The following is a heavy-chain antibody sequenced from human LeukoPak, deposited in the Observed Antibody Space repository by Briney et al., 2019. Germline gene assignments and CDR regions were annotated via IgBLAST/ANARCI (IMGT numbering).Heavy chain of an antibody. V-gene: IGHV3-48*03. Sequence: GGSLRLSCAASGFTFSSYEMNWVRQAPGKGLEWVSYISSSGSTIYYADSVKGRFTISRDNAKNSLYLQMNSLRAEDTAVYYWGRGAFDYEGGGYYWGQGTLVTVSS. J-gene: IGHJ4*02. CDR2: ISSSGSTI. D-gene: IGHD4-17*01. CDR1: GFTFSSYE. CDR3: GRGAFDYEGGGYY.